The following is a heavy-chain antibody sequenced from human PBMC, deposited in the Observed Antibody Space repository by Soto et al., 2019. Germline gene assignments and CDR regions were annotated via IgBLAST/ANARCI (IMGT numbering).Heavy chain of an antibody. Sequence: GGSLRLSCVASGLPVAGSYMAWVRQAPGKGLEWASVIYNDGTTYYSQSVEGRFTISRDTSKNTLYLQMDRLRDEDTAVYYCVRPLPSGQTHARDVWGQGTTVTV. D-gene: IGHD3-10*01. J-gene: IGHJ6*02. V-gene: IGHV3-53*01. CDR3: VRPLPSGQTHARDV. CDR1: GLPVAGSY. CDR2: IYNDGTT.